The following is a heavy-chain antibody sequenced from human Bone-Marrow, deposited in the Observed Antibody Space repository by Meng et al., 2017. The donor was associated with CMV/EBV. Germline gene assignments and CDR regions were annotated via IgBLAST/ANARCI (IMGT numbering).Heavy chain of an antibody. J-gene: IGHJ6*02. CDR3: AGAEAPDYYYGLDV. CDR2: ISHDGGNE. CDR1: GFTFSNFP. Sequence: GESLKISCAASGFTFSNFPMHWVRQAPGQGLEWVAVISHDGGNEYYADSVKGRITISRDNSSNPLYLQRSSLRAEDTALYYCAGAEAPDYYYGLDVWGQGTTVTVSS. V-gene: IGHV3-30*04.